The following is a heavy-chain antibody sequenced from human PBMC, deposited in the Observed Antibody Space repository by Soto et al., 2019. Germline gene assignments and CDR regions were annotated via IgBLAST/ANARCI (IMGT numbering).Heavy chain of an antibody. D-gene: IGHD3-3*01. V-gene: IGHV1-8*01. CDR3: ARDSSITIFGVVVTNYYGMDV. CDR1: GYTFTSYD. J-gene: IGHJ6*02. CDR2: MNPNSGNT. Sequence: ASVKVSCKASGYTFTSYDINWVRQATGQGLEWMGWMNPNSGNTGYAQKFQGRVTMTRNTSISTAYMELSSLRSEDTAVYYCARDSSITIFGVVVTNYYGMDVWGQGTTVTVSS.